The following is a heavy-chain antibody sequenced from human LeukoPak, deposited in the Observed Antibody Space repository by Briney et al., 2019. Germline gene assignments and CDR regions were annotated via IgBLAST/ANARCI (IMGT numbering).Heavy chain of an antibody. CDR1: GGSISTYY. CDR3: ARDPNWGGWFDP. Sequence: SETLSLTCTVSGGSISTYYWNWIRQPPGKPLEWIGYIYYSGGTNYNPSLKSRVTISVDTSKNQFSLKLNSVTAADTAVYYCARDPNWGGWFDPWGQGTLVTVSS. V-gene: IGHV4-59*01. J-gene: IGHJ5*02. D-gene: IGHD7-27*01. CDR2: IYYSGGT.